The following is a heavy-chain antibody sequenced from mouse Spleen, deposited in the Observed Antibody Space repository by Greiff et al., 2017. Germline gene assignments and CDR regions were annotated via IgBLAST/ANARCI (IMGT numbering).Heavy chain of an antibody. CDR3: APPYYGSSYGAMDY. Sequence: EVNLVESGPELVKPGASVKMSCKASGYTFTDYNMHWVKQSHGKSLEWIGYINPNNGGTSYNQKFKGKATLTVNKSSSTAYMELRSLTSEDSAVYYCAPPYYGSSYGAMDYWGQGTSVTVSS. D-gene: IGHD1-1*01. V-gene: IGHV1-22*01. CDR2: INPNNGGT. CDR1: GYTFTDYN. J-gene: IGHJ4*01.